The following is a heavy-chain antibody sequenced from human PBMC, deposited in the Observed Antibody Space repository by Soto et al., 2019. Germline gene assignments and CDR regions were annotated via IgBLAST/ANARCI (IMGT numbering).Heavy chain of an antibody. D-gene: IGHD2-2*02. Sequence: GESLKISCKGSGYSFTSYWIGWVRQMPGKGLEWMGIIYPGDSDTRYSPSFQGQVTISADKSISTAYLQWSSLKASDTAMYYCARQGCSSTSCYTGYYYYYYGMDVWGQGTTVTVSS. CDR2: IYPGDSDT. CDR3: ARQGCSSTSCYTGYYYYYYGMDV. J-gene: IGHJ6*02. V-gene: IGHV5-51*01. CDR1: GYSFTSYW.